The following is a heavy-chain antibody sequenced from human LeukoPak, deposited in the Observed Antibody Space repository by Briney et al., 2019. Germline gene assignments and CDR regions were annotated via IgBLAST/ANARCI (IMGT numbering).Heavy chain of an antibody. J-gene: IGHJ5*02. CDR2: VHYSGST. CDR3: ASLGYNARGETP. D-gene: IGHD3-16*01. Sequence: SETLSLTCTVSGGAISTSSYYWVWIRQPPGKGLEWIGSVHYSGSTYYNPSLKSRVSISVDTSKNHFSLKLSSVTAADTAVYYCASLGYNARGETPWGQGTLVTVSS. CDR1: GGAISTSSYY. V-gene: IGHV4-39*02.